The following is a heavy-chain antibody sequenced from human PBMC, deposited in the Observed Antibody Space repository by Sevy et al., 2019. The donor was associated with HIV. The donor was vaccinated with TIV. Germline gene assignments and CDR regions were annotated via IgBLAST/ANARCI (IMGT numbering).Heavy chain of an antibody. CDR1: GGSISSGGYY. CDR3: ARNHRPYYYDSRGTFDI. Sequence: SETLSLTCTVSGGSISSGGYYWSWIRQHPGKGLEWIGYIYYSGSTYYNPSLKSRVTISVDTSKNQFSLKLSSVTAAETAVYYCARNHRPYYYDSRGTFDIWGQGTMVTVSS. V-gene: IGHV4-31*03. CDR2: IYYSGST. J-gene: IGHJ3*02. D-gene: IGHD3-22*01.